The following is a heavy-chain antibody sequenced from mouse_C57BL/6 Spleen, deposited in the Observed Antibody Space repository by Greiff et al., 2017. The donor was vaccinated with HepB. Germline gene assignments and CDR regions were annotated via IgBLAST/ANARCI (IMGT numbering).Heavy chain of an antibody. CDR3: ARNYYGSSSWFAC. V-gene: IGHV5-17*01. J-gene: IGHJ3*01. CDR2: ISSGSSTI. Sequence: EVHLVESGGGLLKPEGSLKLSFAASGFTLGDYELHWVRRAPEKGLEWVAYISSGSSTIYYADPVKGRFTISRDNAKNTLFLQMTSLRSEDTAMYYCARNYYGSSSWFACWGQGTLVTVSA. CDR1: GFTLGDYE. D-gene: IGHD1-1*01.